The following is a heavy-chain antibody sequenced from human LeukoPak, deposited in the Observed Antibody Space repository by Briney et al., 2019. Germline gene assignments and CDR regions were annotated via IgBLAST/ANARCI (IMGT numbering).Heavy chain of an antibody. CDR3: ARLVGAINSENADN. CDR1: GFTSSTYW. V-gene: IGHV3-74*01. Sequence: AGGSLRLSCAASGFTSSTYWMHWVRQAPGKGLVWVSRINSDGSRTSYAESVKDRFTISRDNAKNTLYLQMNSLRAEDTAVYYCARLVGAINSENADNWGQGTLVTVSS. J-gene: IGHJ4*02. D-gene: IGHD1-26*01. CDR2: INSDGSRT.